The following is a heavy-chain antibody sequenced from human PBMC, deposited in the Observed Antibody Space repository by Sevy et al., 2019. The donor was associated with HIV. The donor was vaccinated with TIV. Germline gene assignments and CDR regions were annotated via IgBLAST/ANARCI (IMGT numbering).Heavy chain of an antibody. CDR1: GFTFTEFV. V-gene: IGHV3-23*01. CDR2: INSGGGST. Sequence: GESLKISCAASGFTFTEFVMSWVRQSPGKGLEWVSTINSGGGSTYYADSVKGRFTISRDNSQNTLDLQMYSLRAEDTAVYYCAKDVVGGYYDSSGYSDHWGQGTLVTVSS. CDR3: AKDVVGGYYDSSGYSDH. D-gene: IGHD3-22*01. J-gene: IGHJ4*02.